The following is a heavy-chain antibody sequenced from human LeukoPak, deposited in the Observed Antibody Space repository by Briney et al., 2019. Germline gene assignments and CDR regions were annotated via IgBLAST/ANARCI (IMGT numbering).Heavy chain of an antibody. CDR2: ISSSGSTI. CDR3: ARRMVRGALGF. J-gene: IGHJ4*02. CDR1: GFTFSSYE. D-gene: IGHD3-10*01. Sequence: QSGGSLRLSCAASGFTFSSYEMTWVRQAPGKGLEWVSYISSSGSTIYYADSVKGRFTISRDNAKNSLYLQMNSLRAEDTAVYYCARRMVRGALGFWGQGTLVTVSS. V-gene: IGHV3-48*03.